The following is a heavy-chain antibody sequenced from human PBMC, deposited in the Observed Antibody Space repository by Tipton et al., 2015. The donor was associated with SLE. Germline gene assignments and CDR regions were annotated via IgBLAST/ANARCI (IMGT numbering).Heavy chain of an antibody. CDR1: GFSFSDYY. V-gene: IGHV3-11*04. J-gene: IGHJ3*02. D-gene: IGHD3-10*01. CDR3: ARSRGLLLWFRESTGAAFDI. Sequence: GSLRLSCAASGFSFSDYYMSWIRQAPGKGLEWVSYISRSGSSIYYADSVKGRFTISRDNAKNSLYLQMNSLIAEDPAVYYCARSRGLLLWFRESTGAAFDIWGQGTMVTVAS. CDR2: ISRSGSSI.